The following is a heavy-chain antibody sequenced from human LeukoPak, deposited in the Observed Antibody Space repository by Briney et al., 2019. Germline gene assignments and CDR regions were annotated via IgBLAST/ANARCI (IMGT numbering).Heavy chain of an antibody. Sequence: ASVKVSCKASGYTFTSYDINWVRQATGQGLERMGWMNPNSGNTGYAQKFQGRVTMTRNTSISTAYMELSSLRSEDTAVYYCARVRVATIYYYYYGMDVWGQGTTVTVSS. CDR2: MNPNSGNT. CDR3: ARVRVATIYYYYYGMDV. CDR1: GYTFTSYD. V-gene: IGHV1-8*01. D-gene: IGHD5-12*01. J-gene: IGHJ6*02.